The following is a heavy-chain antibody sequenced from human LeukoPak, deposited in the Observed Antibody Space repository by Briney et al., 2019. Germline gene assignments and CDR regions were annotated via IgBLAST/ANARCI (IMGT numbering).Heavy chain of an antibody. CDR1: GFTFNDYN. V-gene: IGHV3-11*01. J-gene: IGHJ3*02. D-gene: IGHD3-16*01. Sequence: GGSLRLSCAASGFTFNDYNMGWIRQAPGKGLEWVAYISSDMYYADSVKGRFTISRDNAKNSLYLQMNSLRADDTAVYYCARRIWGADSQSHTFDIWGQGTMVTVSS. CDR2: ISSDM. CDR3: ARRIWGADSQSHTFDI.